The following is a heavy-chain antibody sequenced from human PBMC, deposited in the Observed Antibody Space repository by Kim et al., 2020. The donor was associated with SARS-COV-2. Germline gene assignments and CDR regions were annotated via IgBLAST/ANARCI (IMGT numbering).Heavy chain of an antibody. V-gene: IGHV1-18*01. Sequence: AQQLQGRVTMTTDTSTSTAYMELRSLRSDDTAVYYCGRVHLNLRGYHVDYWGQGTLVTVSS. CDR3: GRVHLNLRGYHVDY. J-gene: IGHJ4*02. D-gene: IGHD3-10*01.